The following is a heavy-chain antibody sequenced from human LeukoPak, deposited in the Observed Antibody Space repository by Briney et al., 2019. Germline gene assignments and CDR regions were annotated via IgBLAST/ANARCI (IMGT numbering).Heavy chain of an antibody. CDR3: ARDSPVGGWFDP. D-gene: IGHD3-16*01. J-gene: IGHJ5*02. V-gene: IGHV4-59*01. CDR1: GGSLSSYY. CDR2: IYYSGRT. Sequence: PSETLSLTCTVPGGSLSSYYWSSVRQPPGKGLECIGYIYYSGRTNYNPSLKSRVTISVDTSKNQFSLTLSSVTAADTAVYYCARDSPVGGWFDPWGQGTLVTVSS.